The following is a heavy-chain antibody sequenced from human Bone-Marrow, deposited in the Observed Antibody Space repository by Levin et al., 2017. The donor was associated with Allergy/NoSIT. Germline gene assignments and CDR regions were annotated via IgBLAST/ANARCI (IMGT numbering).Heavy chain of an antibody. D-gene: IGHD3-10*01. J-gene: IGHJ4*02. CDR3: AKRGSGSYYAV. CDR2: ISGVGYST. V-gene: IGHV3-23*01. Sequence: GESLKISCAASGFTFSNYAMNWVRQAPGKGLEWVSVISGVGYSTYYADSVKGRFTISRDNFKNTLYLQMNSLRAEDTAVYYCAKRGSGSYYAVWGQGTLVTVSA. CDR1: GFTFSNYA.